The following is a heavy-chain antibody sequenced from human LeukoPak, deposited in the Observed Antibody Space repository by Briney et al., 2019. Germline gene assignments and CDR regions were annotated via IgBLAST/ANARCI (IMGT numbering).Heavy chain of an antibody. CDR2: ISGSGGST. V-gene: IGHV3-23*01. Sequence: GGSLSLSCAASGFTFSSYAMSWVRQAPGEGREWVSAISGSGGSTYYTDSVEGRLTISRDNSKDTLYLKMNSLRAEDTAVYYCAARPVWGAFDYWGQGTLVSVSS. CDR1: GFTFSSYA. J-gene: IGHJ4*02. D-gene: IGHD3-16*01. CDR3: AARPVWGAFDY.